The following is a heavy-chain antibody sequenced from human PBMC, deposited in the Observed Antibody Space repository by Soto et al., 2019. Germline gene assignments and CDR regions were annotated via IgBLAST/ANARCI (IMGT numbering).Heavy chain of an antibody. CDR2: IYYSGST. V-gene: IGHV4-59*01. J-gene: IGHJ3*02. CDR1: GGSISSYY. D-gene: IGHD3-3*01. Sequence: SETLSLTCTVSGGSISSYYWSWIRQPPGKGLEWIGYIYYSGSTNYNPSLKSRVTISVDTSKNQFSLKLSSVTAADTAVYYCAREARGYDFWSGYYGRPDAFDIWGQGTMVTGSS. CDR3: AREARGYDFWSGYYGRPDAFDI.